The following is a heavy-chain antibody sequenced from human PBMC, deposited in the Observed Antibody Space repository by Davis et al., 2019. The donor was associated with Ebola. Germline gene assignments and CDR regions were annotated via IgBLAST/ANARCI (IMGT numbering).Heavy chain of an antibody. Sequence: SVKVSCKTSGGTFSSFAISWVRQAPGQGLEWMGEILPIFRSAKYAQKFQGRVTITADESTRTVYLELSSLRSEDTSVYYCARVQTGYYFDSSDSPSWFAPWGQGTLVTVSS. J-gene: IGHJ5*02. D-gene: IGHD3-22*01. V-gene: IGHV1-69*13. CDR2: ILPIFRSA. CDR1: GGTFSSFA. CDR3: ARVQTGYYFDSSDSPSWFAP.